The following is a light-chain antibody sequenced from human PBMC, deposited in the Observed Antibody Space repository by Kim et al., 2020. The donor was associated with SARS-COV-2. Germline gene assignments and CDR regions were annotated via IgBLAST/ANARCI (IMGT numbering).Light chain of an antibody. CDR3: ETWDSNIRV. Sequence: SVKLTFTLSSGHISYIIAWHQQQPGKTPRSLMKLEGSGSYNKGSGVPDRFSGSSSGADRYLTISILQSEDEADYYCETWDSNIRVFGGGTKLTVL. CDR2: LEGSGSY. CDR1: SGHISYI. V-gene: IGLV4-60*03. J-gene: IGLJ3*02.